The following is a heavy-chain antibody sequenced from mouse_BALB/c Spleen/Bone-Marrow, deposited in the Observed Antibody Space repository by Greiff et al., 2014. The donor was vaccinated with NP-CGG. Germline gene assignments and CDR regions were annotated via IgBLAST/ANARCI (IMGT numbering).Heavy chain of an antibody. D-gene: IGHD2-3*01. CDR3: ARSGDGYPNDAMDY. CDR1: GYTFTDYY. V-gene: IGHV1-77*01. CDR2: IYPGSGNT. J-gene: IGHJ4*01. Sequence: VQLQESGAELARPGASVKLSCKASGYTFTDYYINWVKQRTGQGLEWIGEIYPGSGNTYYNEKFKGKATLTADKSSSTAYMQLSSLTSEDSAVYFCARSGDGYPNDAMDYWGQGTSVTVSS.